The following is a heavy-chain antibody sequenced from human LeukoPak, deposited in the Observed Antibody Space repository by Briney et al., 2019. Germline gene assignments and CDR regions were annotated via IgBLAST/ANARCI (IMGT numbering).Heavy chain of an antibody. D-gene: IGHD3-10*01. CDR2: IIPILGIA. J-gene: IGHJ4*02. V-gene: IGHV1-69*02. CDR3: ARCQTKYYYGSGSYSYYFDY. Sequence: XWVRQAPGQGLEWMGRIIPILGIANYAQKFQGRVTITADKSTSTAYMELSSLRSEDTAVYYCARCQTKYYYGSGSYSYYFDYWGQGTLVTVSS.